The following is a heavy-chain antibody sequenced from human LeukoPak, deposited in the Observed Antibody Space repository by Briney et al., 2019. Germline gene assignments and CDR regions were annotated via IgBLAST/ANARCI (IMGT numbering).Heavy chain of an antibody. D-gene: IGHD3-22*01. CDR2: ITGDGNTV. Sequence: GGSLRLSCAASGFTFSDYYMNWIRQAPGKGLEWVSYITGDGNTVYYADSVKGRFTISRDNAKNSLYLQMNSLRAEDTAVYYCAREGGLMTVVDPGVPDSWGQGTLVTVSS. V-gene: IGHV3-11*01. J-gene: IGHJ4*02. CDR1: GFTFSDYY. CDR3: AREGGLMTVVDPGVPDS.